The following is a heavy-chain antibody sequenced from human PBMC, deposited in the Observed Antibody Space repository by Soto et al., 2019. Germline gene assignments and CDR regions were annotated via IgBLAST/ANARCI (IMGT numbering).Heavy chain of an antibody. J-gene: IGHJ4*02. CDR3: AKEVYSSGWYLDY. D-gene: IGHD6-19*01. Sequence: QVQLVESGGGVVQPGRSLRLSCAASGFTFSSYGMHWVRQAPGKGLEWVAVISYDGSNKYYADSVKGRFTISRDNSKNTLYLQMNSLRGEDTAVYYCAKEVYSSGWYLDYWGQGTLVTVSS. CDR1: GFTFSSYG. V-gene: IGHV3-30*18. CDR2: ISYDGSNK.